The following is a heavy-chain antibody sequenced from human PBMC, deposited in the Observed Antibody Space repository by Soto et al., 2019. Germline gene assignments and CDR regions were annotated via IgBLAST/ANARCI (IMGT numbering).Heavy chain of an antibody. V-gene: IGHV4-59*01. J-gene: IGHJ5*02. D-gene: IGHD6-6*01. Sequence: PSETLSLTCTVSGGSISSYYWSWIRQPPGKGLEWIGYIYYSGSTNYNPSLKSRVTISVDTSKNQFSLKLSSVTAADTAVYYCARTLEYSSSYLEIWFDPWGQGTMVTVYS. CDR2: IYYSGST. CDR1: GGSISSYY. CDR3: ARTLEYSSSYLEIWFDP.